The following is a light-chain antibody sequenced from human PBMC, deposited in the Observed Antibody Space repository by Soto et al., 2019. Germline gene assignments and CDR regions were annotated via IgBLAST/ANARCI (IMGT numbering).Light chain of an antibody. CDR3: QQSYSTLS. Sequence: DIDLTQSPSSLSSSLVDRVAITCLASQSISTYLKWYQQKGGNAPKLLIYDAYSLESGVPSRFSGSGSGTDFTLTISSLQPEDFATYYFQQSYSTLSFGGGTKVDIK. CDR1: QSISTY. V-gene: IGKV1-39*01. CDR2: DAY. J-gene: IGKJ4*01.